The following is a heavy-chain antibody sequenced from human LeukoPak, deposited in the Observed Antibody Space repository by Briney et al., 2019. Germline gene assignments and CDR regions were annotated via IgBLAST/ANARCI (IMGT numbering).Heavy chain of an antibody. CDR2: IVVGSGNT. Sequence: SVKVSCKASGFTFTSSAMQWVRQARGQRLEWIGWIVVGSGNTNYAQKFQERVTITRDMSTSTAYMELSSLRSEDTAVYYCAAVPRHDYGDYLGYWGQGTLVTVSS. CDR3: AAVPRHDYGDYLGY. V-gene: IGHV1-58*02. CDR1: GFTFTSSA. D-gene: IGHD4-17*01. J-gene: IGHJ4*02.